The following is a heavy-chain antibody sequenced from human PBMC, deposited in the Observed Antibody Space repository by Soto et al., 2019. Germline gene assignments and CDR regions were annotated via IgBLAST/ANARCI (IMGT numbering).Heavy chain of an antibody. V-gene: IGHV4-31*03. J-gene: IGHJ4*02. CDR3: ARTRRGYCSSTSCYDY. CDR1: GGSISSGGYY. Sequence: PSETLSLTCTVSGGSISSGGYYWSWIRQHPGKGLEWIGYIYYSGSTYYNPSLKSRVTISVDTSKNQFSLKLSSVTAADTAVYYCARTRRGYCSSTSCYDYWGQGTLVTVSS. D-gene: IGHD2-2*01. CDR2: IYYSGST.